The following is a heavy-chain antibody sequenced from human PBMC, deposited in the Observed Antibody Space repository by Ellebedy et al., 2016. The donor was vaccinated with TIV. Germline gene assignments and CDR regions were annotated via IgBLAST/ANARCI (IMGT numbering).Heavy chain of an antibody. CDR1: GFRFSNYA. V-gene: IGHV3-23*01. D-gene: IGHD4-17*01. J-gene: IGHJ6*02. Sequence: GGSLRLSXVASGFRFSNYAMTWVRQAPGKGLQLVSAIRAGGLSAYYADPVKGRFTISRDKSKNTLYLQMNSLRAEDTAVYYCAKGAVTMHYYYGMDVWGQGTTVTVS. CDR2: IRAGGLSA. CDR3: AKGAVTMHYYYGMDV.